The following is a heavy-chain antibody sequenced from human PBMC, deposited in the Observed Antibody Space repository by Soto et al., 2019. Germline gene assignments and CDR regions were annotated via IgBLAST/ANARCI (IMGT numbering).Heavy chain of an antibody. CDR1: GFTFSDYY. CDR3: ARFPPRSGVVIIGRYHYFDY. Sequence: GGSLRLSCAASGFTFSDYYMSWIRQAPGKGLEWVSYISSSGSTIYYADSVKGRFTISRDNAKNSLYLQMNSLRAEDTAVYYCARFPPRSGVVIIGRYHYFDYWGQGTLVTVSS. CDR2: ISSSGSTI. D-gene: IGHD3-3*01. J-gene: IGHJ4*02. V-gene: IGHV3-11*01.